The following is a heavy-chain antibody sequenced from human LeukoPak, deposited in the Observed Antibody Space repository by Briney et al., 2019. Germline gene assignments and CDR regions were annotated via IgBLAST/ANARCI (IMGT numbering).Heavy chain of an antibody. V-gene: IGHV1-18*01. D-gene: IGHD2-15*01. CDR2: ISAYNGNT. CDR1: GYSFTSYR. J-gene: IGHJ4*02. CDR3: ARVPSGGPFDY. Sequence: ASVKVSCKASGYSFTSYRISWVRQAPGQGLEWMGWISAYNGNTNYAQRLQGRVTMTTDTSTSTAYMELRSLTSDDTAVYYCARVPSGGPFDYWGQGTLVTVSS.